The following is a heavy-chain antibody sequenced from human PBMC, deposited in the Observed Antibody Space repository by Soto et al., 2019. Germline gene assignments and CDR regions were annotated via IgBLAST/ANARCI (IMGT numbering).Heavy chain of an antibody. V-gene: IGHV1-18*01. CDR3: GRSTSIAVAGKEK. J-gene: IGHJ4*02. CDR2: ISFHSGNT. CDR1: GDTVTNYG. Sequence: QVQLVQSGGEVKKPGASVKVSCKASGDTVTNYGINWVRQAPGQGLEWMGWISFHSGNTNYAQKVQGRVTMTTDTSTSAADMEPGSLRSGESAVYYFGRSTSIAVAGKEKWGLGNLVTVSS. D-gene: IGHD6-19*01.